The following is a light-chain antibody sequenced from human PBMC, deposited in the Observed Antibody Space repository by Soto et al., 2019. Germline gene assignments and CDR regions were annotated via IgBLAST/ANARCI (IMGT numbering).Light chain of an antibody. Sequence: DIQMTQSPSSLSASVGDRVTITCRASQTISTYLSWYQQKPGEAPKLLIYAASSLQSGVPSRFSGSGSGTDFTLTITSLQAEDSATYYCQQSYRTPRTFGQGTKVEI. CDR1: QTISTY. V-gene: IGKV1-39*01. CDR2: AAS. CDR3: QQSYRTPRT. J-gene: IGKJ1*01.